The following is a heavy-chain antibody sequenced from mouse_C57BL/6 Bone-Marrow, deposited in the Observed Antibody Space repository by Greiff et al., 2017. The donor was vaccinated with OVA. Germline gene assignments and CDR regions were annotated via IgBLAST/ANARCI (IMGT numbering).Heavy chain of an antibody. CDR1: GYSITSGYY. Sequence: DVQLQESGPGLVKPSQSLSLTCSVTGYSITSGYYWNWIRQFPGNKLEWMGYISYDGSNNYNPSLKNRISITRDTSKNQFFLKLNSVTTEDTATYYCAKTAQAIPFAYWGQGTLVTVSA. CDR2: ISYDGSN. J-gene: IGHJ3*01. V-gene: IGHV3-6*01. D-gene: IGHD3-2*02. CDR3: AKTAQAIPFAY.